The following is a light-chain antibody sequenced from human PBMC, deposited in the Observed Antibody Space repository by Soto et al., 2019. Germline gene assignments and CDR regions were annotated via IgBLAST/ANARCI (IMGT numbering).Light chain of an antibody. J-gene: IGKJ2*01. Sequence: EIVLTQSPATLSLSPGERATLSCRASQSVSSYLAWYQQKPGQAPRLLIYDAFNRAAGIPARFSGSGSGTDFTLTISSLEPEDFAVYYCQQRSNWPSYTFAQRTELEIK. CDR3: QQRSNWPSYT. CDR2: DAF. CDR1: QSVSSY. V-gene: IGKV3-11*01.